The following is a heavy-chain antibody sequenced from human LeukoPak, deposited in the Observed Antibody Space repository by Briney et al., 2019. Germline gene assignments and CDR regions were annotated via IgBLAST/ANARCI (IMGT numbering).Heavy chain of an antibody. Sequence: GGSLRLSCEASGFTFSTFAMIWVRQPPGKGLEWVSSIFPSGGEIHYADSVRGRFTISRDNSKSTLSLQMNSLRAEDTAVYYCAKDRGSGWYEFDPWGQGTLVTVSS. CDR1: GFTFSTFA. V-gene: IGHV3-23*01. CDR2: IFPSGGEI. J-gene: IGHJ5*02. CDR3: AKDRGSGWYEFDP. D-gene: IGHD6-19*01.